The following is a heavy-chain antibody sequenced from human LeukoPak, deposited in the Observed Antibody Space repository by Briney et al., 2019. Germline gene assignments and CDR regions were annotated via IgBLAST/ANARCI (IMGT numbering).Heavy chain of an antibody. Sequence: GGSLRLSCAASGFTFSSYSMNWVRQAPGKGLEWVSYISSSSSTIYYADSVKGRFTISRDNAKNSLYLQMNSLRAEDTAAYYCARDSIVGAIIGDYWGQGTLVTVSS. CDR2: ISSSSSTI. J-gene: IGHJ4*02. D-gene: IGHD1-26*01. CDR3: ARDSIVGAIIGDY. V-gene: IGHV3-48*01. CDR1: GFTFSSYS.